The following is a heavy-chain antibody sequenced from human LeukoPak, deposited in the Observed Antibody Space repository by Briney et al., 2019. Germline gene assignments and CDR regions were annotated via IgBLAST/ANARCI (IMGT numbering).Heavy chain of an antibody. D-gene: IGHD3-3*01. CDR3: ARQKDKYDFWSGYENWFDP. V-gene: IGHV4-61*02. J-gene: IGHJ5*02. CDR2: IYTSGST. CDR1: GGAISSGSYY. Sequence: SETLSLTCTVSGGAISSGSYYWSWIRQPAGKGLEWIGRIYTSGSTNYNPSLKSRVTISVDTSKNQFSLKLSSVTAADTAVYYCARQKDKYDFWSGYENWFDPWGQGTLVTVSS.